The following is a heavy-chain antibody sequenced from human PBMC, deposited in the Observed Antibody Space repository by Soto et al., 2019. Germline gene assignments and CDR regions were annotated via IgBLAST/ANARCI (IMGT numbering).Heavy chain of an antibody. CDR1: GFTFSSHA. D-gene: IGHD2-8*01. V-gene: IGHV3-23*01. J-gene: IGHJ4*02. Sequence: EGSLILSCAASGFTFSSHAMGWLRQAPGTGPEWVAFVDGSGYDTSYAESVKGRFTVSRDNSDNSLYLHMDSLRAEDTGRYFCAREIFAAAYAATSAFDLWGQGALVTVSS. CDR2: VDGSGYDT. CDR3: AREIFAAAYAATSAFDL.